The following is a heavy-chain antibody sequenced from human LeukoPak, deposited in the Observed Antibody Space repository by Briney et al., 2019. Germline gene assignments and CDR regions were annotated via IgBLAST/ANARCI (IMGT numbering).Heavy chain of an antibody. CDR1: GYSFTDYY. CDR3: ARDTCDGVSCYNWFDP. V-gene: IGHV1-2*02. CDR2: INPNRGGT. D-gene: IGHD4-17*01. J-gene: IGHJ5*02. Sequence: GASVRVSCKASGYSFTDYYIHWARQAPGQGLEWMGWINPNRGGTSYAQKFQGRVTMPRDTSITTAYMELSSLRSDDTAMYYCARDTCDGVSCYNWFDPWGQGTLVTVSS.